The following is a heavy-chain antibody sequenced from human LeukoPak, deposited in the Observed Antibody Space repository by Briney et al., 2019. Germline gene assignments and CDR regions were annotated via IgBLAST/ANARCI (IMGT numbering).Heavy chain of an antibody. CDR1: GFTFTNYA. J-gene: IGHJ4*02. V-gene: IGHV3-23*01. CDR2: ISGTGGST. D-gene: IGHD1-26*01. CDR3: AKLNSGSYLFYFDY. Sequence: GGSLRLSCAASGFTFTNYAISWVRQAPGKGLEWVSSISGTGGSTFYADSVKGRFTISRDNSRNTLYLLINSLRAEDTAVYYCAKLNSGSYLFYFDYWGQGTLVTVSS.